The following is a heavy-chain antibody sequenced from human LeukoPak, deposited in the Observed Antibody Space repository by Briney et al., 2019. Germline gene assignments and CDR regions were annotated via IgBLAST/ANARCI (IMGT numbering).Heavy chain of an antibody. D-gene: IGHD1-7*01. CDR3: ARVVSGERRFRVQSWNYSFGWFDP. CDR2: IYYSGST. CDR1: GGSISSSSYY. J-gene: IGHJ5*02. V-gene: IGHV4-39*07. Sequence: SETLSLTCTVSGGSISSSSYYWGWIRQPPGKGLEWIGSIYYSGSTYYNPSLKSRVTISVDTSKNQFSLKLSSVTAADTAVYYCARVVSGERRFRVQSWNYSFGWFDPWGQGTLVTVSS.